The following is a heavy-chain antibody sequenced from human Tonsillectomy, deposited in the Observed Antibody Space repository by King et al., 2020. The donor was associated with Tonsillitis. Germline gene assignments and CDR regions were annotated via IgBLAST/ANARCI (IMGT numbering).Heavy chain of an antibody. CDR1: GFTFSSYS. J-gene: IGHJ5*02. D-gene: IGHD3-22*01. CDR2: ISSSSSTI. Sequence: VQLVESGGGLVQPGGSLRLSCAASGFTFSSYSMNWVRQAPGKGLEWVSYISSSSSTIYYADSVKGRFTISRENATNSLYLQMNSLRAEDTAVYYCARDENTMIVVADNWFDPWGQGTLVTVSS. CDR3: ARDENTMIVVADNWFDP. V-gene: IGHV3-48*01.